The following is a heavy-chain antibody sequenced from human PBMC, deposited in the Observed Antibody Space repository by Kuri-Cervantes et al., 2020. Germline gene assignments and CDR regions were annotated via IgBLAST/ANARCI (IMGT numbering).Heavy chain of an antibody. D-gene: IGHD6-6*01. V-gene: IGHV3-30*03. CDR1: GFTFSSYG. CDR3: ARDHSSSPNAFDI. Sequence: GESLKISCVASGFTFSSYGMHWVRQAPGKGLEWVAVISYDGSNKYYADSVKGRFTISRDNSKNTLYLQMNSLRAEDTAVYYCARDHSSSPNAFDIWGQGTMVTVSS. CDR2: ISYDGSNK. J-gene: IGHJ3*02.